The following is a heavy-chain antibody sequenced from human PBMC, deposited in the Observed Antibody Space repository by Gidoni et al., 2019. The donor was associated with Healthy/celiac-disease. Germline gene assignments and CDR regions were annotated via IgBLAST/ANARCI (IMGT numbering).Heavy chain of an antibody. CDR3: ARTAGEYQLLYRIDAFDI. Sequence: QVQLVQSGAEVKKPGASVKVSCKASGSTFTSYALNWVRQATGQGLEWMGWMNPNSGNTGYAQKFQGRVTMTRNTSISTAYMELSSLRSEDTAVYYCARTAGEYQLLYRIDAFDIWGQGTMVTVSS. D-gene: IGHD2-2*02. V-gene: IGHV1-8*01. CDR2: MNPNSGNT. J-gene: IGHJ3*02. CDR1: GSTFTSYA.